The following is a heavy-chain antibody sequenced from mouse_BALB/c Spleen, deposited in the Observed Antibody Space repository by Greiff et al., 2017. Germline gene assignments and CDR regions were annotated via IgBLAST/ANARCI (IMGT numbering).Heavy chain of an antibody. J-gene: IGHJ4*01. V-gene: IGHV14-1*02. CDR3: AREGKGDAMDD. D-gene: IGHD2-1*01. CDR1: AFNFKTY. Sequence: EVKLMESGAELVRPGALVKLSCKPSAFNFKTYLWPGGNRRPEQGLDGIGWMDPENGNTLYDPKFQGKASITADTSSNTASLQLSSLTSEDTAVYYCAREGKGDAMDDWGQGTSVTVSS. CDR2: MDPENGNT.